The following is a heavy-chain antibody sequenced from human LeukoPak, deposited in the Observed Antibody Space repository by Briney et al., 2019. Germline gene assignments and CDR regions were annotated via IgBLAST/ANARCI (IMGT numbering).Heavy chain of an antibody. V-gene: IGHV3-21*01. J-gene: IGHJ4*02. CDR2: ISSSSYI. CDR1: GFTFSSYS. D-gene: IGHD6-19*01. CDR3: ARDAVAGTDFDY. Sequence: GGSLRLSCAASGFTFSSYSMNWVRQAPGKGLEWVSSISSSSYIYYADSVKGRFTISRDNAKNSLYLQMNSLRAEDTAVYYCARDAVAGTDFDYWGQGTLVTVSS.